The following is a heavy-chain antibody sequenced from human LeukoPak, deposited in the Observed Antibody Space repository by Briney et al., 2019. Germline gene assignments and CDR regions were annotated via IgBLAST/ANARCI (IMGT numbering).Heavy chain of an antibody. D-gene: IGHD6-13*01. Sequence: SETLSLTCTVSGGSISSSSYYWGWIRQPPGKGLEWIGSIYYSGSTYYNPSLKSRVTISVDTSKNQFSLKLSSVTAADTAVYYCARREEVAAGFDAFDIWGQGTMVTVSS. CDR1: GGSISSSSYY. V-gene: IGHV4-39*07. CDR2: IYYSGST. CDR3: ARREEVAAGFDAFDI. J-gene: IGHJ3*02.